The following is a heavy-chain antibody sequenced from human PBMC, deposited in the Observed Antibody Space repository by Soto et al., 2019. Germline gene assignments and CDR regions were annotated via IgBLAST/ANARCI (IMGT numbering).Heavy chain of an antibody. CDR3: ARGTYGDYSPYYYGMDV. V-gene: IGHV4-39*02. D-gene: IGHD4-17*01. CDR2: IYYSGTT. Sequence: SDTLSLTCAVSGGSMSSGTDYWGWIRQPPGKGLDWIGSIYYSGTTYYSPSLKSRVAISVDTSKNRFSLRLRSVTAADTAVYYCARGTYGDYSPYYYGMDVWGQGTTVTVSS. CDR1: GGSMSSGTDY. J-gene: IGHJ6*02.